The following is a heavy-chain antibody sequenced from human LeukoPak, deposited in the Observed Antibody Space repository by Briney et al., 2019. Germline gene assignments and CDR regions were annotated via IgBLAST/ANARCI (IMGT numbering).Heavy chain of an antibody. J-gene: IGHJ4*02. CDR2: IYHSGST. CDR1: GYSISSGYY. Sequence: SETLSLICTVSGYSISSGYYWGWIRQPPGKGLEWIGSIYHSGSTYYNPSLKSRVTISVDTSKNQFSLKLSSVNAADTAVYYCARVRYYYDSSGYHNYFDYWGQGTLVTVSS. D-gene: IGHD3-22*01. V-gene: IGHV4-38-2*02. CDR3: ARVRYYYDSSGYHNYFDY.